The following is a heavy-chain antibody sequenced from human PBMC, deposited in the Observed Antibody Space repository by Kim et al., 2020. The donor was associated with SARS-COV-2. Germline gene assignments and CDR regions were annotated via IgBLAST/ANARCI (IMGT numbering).Heavy chain of an antibody. V-gene: IGHV3-11*01. D-gene: IGHD3-10*01. J-gene: IGHJ6*02. CDR1: GFSVSDYY. Sequence: GGSLRLSCAASGFSVSDYYMSWIRQAPGKGLEWISHIRTSSSSRYYGESVKGRFAISRDNARNSLYLQMNSLRAEDTAIYYCVRGSGSGAYGMDVWGQGTTVTVSS. CDR3: VRGSGSGAYGMDV. CDR2: IRTSSSSR.